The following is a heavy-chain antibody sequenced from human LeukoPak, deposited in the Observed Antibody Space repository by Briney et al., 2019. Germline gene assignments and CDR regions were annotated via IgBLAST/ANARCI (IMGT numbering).Heavy chain of an antibody. V-gene: IGHV3-20*01. CDR3: ARADSNGWISDY. CDR1: GFPFNDHG. CDR2: INWNGGST. D-gene: IGHD6-19*01. Sequence: PGGSLRLSCAASGFPFNDHGMIWVRQAPGKGLEWVYGINWNGGSTGYADSVKGRFTISRDNAKNSLYLQMNNLRAEDTALYHCARADSNGWISDYWGQGTLVTVSS. J-gene: IGHJ4*02.